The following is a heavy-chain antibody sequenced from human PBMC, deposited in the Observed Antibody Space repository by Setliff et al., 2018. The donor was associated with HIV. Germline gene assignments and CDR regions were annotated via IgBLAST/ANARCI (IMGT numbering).Heavy chain of an antibody. D-gene: IGHD6-19*01. J-gene: IGHJ4*02. CDR1: GCSFTSYW. V-gene: IGHV5-51*01. Sequence: GESLKISCKGSGCSFTSYWIVWVRQMSGKGLEWMGSINPGDSETTYSPSFEGQVTMSVDTSISIAYLQWSSLRASDTAIYYCARRGWGGGWYPDYWGQGSVVTVSS. CDR2: INPGDSET. CDR3: ARRGWGGGWYPDY.